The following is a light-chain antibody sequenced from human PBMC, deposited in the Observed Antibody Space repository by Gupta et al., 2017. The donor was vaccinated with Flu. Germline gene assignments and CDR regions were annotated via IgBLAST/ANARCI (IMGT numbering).Light chain of an antibody. Sequence: DIVMTPSTLSLSVTPGEPASISCRSSQSLLHSNGYNYLDWYLQKPGQSPQLLIYLGSNRASGVPDRFSGSGSGTDFTLKISRVEAEDVGVYYCMQALQTQFTFGGGTKVEIK. CDR1: QSLLHSNGYNY. V-gene: IGKV2-28*01. CDR2: LGS. J-gene: IGKJ4*01. CDR3: MQALQTQFT.